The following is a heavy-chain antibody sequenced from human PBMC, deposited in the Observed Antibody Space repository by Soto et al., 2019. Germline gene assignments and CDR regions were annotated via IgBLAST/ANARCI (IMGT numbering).Heavy chain of an antibody. CDR1: RGSISSSNW. V-gene: IGHV4-4*02. J-gene: IGHJ4*02. CDR2: IYHSGST. Sequence: PSETLSLTCAVSRGSISSSNWWSWVGQPPGKGLEWIGEIYHSGSTNYNPSLKSRVTISLDKSKNQFSLKLSSVTAADTAVYYCVDRPPPTYYFDYWGQGTLVTVSS. CDR3: VDRPPPTYYFDY.